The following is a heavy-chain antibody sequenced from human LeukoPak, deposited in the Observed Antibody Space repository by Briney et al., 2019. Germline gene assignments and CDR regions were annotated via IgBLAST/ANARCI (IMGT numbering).Heavy chain of an antibody. CDR3: TRPGINSFDC. J-gene: IGHJ4*02. Sequence: GGSLRLPCAASGFTFSTYGMHWVRQAPGKGLEWVASIRYDGSNKYYGDSVKGRFTISRDNSRNTLYLQMNSLRVEDTALYFCTRPGINSFDCWGQGTLVTVSS. V-gene: IGHV3-30*02. CDR2: IRYDGSNK. D-gene: IGHD5-24*01. CDR1: GFTFSTYG.